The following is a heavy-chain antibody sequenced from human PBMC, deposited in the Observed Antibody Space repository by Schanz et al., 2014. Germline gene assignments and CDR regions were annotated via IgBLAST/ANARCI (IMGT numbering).Heavy chain of an antibody. J-gene: IGHJ4*02. V-gene: IGHV3-33*01. D-gene: IGHD4-17*01. Sequence: QAQLMESGGGVVQPGTSLILSCSASGFSLNTYGIHWFRQPAGKGLEWVAVIWNNGVTKYYADSVRGRFTIARDRFQNTLYLRMSSLRAEDTAVYCCARRRRDYGEVDYWGQGTLVTVSS. CDR2: IWNNGVTK. CDR1: GFSLNTYG. CDR3: ARRRRDYGEVDY.